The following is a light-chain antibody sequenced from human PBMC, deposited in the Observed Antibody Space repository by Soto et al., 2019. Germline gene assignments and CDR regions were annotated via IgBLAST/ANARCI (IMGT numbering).Light chain of an antibody. V-gene: IGKV3-15*01. Sequence: EIVMTQSPATLSVSPGERATLSCRASQSVSSNLAWYQQKPGQAPRLLIYGASTRATGIPARFSGSGSETEVTLIISSMQSEDFAVYYCQQYNNWPPYTFGQGTKMEIK. CDR3: QQYNNWPPYT. CDR1: QSVSSN. J-gene: IGKJ2*01. CDR2: GAS.